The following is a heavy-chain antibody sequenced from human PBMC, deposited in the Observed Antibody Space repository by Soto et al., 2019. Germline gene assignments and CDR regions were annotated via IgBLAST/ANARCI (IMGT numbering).Heavy chain of an antibody. J-gene: IGHJ4*02. D-gene: IGHD4-17*01. CDR2: IYYSGST. Sequence: PSETLSLTCTVSGGSISRYYWSWIRQPPGKGLEWIGYIYYSGSTNYNPSLKSRVTISVDTSKNQFSLKLSSVTAADTAVYYCARDHYGDYFAYWGQGTLVTVSS. CDR3: ARDHYGDYFAY. CDR1: GGSISRYY. V-gene: IGHV4-59*01.